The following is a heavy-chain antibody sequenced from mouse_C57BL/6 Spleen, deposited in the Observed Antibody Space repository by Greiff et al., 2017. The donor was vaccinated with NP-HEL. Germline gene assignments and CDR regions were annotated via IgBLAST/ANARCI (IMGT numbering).Heavy chain of an antibody. J-gene: IGHJ4*01. CDR2: IYPGDGDT. Sequence: QVQLQQSGAELVKPGASVKISCKASGYAFSSYWMNWVKQRPGKGLEWIGQIYPGDGDTNYNGKFKGKATLTADKSSSTAYMQLSSLTSEDSAVYFCATTVVAPHAMDYWGQGTSVTVSS. CDR1: GYAFSSYW. V-gene: IGHV1-80*01. CDR3: ATTVVAPHAMDY. D-gene: IGHD1-1*01.